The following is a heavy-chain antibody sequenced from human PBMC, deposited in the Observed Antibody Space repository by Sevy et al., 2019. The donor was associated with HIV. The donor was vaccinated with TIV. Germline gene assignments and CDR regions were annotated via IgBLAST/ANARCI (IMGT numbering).Heavy chain of an antibody. CDR3: AGGNAWGKGYS. V-gene: IGHV4-59*08. J-gene: IGHJ4*02. Sequence: SETLSLTCTVSGGSITSNYWGWIRQPPGKGLEWVANIYYNGRTNYNPSLKSGVTISLDTSKKQFSLRVSSVTAADTATYYCAGGNAWGKGYSWGQGTLVTVSS. D-gene: IGHD1-26*01. CDR2: IYYNGRT. CDR1: GGSITSNY.